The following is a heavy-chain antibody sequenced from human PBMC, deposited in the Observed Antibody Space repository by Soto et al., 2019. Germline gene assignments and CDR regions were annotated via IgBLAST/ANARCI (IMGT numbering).Heavy chain of an antibody. CDR2: IIPIFGTA. Sequence: SVKVSCKASGGTFSSYAISWVRQAPGQGLEWMGGIIPIFGTANYAQKFQGRVTITADESTSTAYMELSSLRSEDTAVYYCARENCSGGSCYGWGWFDPWGQGTLVNVSS. J-gene: IGHJ5*02. CDR3: ARENCSGGSCYGWGWFDP. CDR1: GGTFSSYA. V-gene: IGHV1-69*13. D-gene: IGHD2-15*01.